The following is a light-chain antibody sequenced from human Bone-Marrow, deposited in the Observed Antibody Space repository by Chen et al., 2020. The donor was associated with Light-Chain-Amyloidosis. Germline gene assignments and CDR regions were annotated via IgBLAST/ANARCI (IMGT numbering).Light chain of an antibody. CDR2: NIS. Sequence: QSALTQPASVSGSPGQSITISCTGTTSDIGTYDFVSLYQQFPDRAPKLIIFNISVRSSGTSRRFSGSKSGNTASLTISGLQPDDEGVYFCASYAKGNIVVFGGGSTLTV. V-gene: IGLV2-23*02. CDR1: TSDIGTYDF. CDR3: ASYAKGNIVV. J-gene: IGLJ2*01.